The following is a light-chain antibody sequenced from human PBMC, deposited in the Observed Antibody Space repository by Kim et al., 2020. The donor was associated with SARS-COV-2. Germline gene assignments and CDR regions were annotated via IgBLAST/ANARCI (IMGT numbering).Light chain of an antibody. V-gene: IGKV3-11*01. Sequence: EIVLTQSPATLSLSPGERATLSCRASQNVFTYLAWYQQKPGQAPRLLIYDASTRATGVPARFSGSGSGTDFTLTIATLEPEDFGVYYCQQRTDWLISFGQGTRLEIK. CDR1: QNVFTY. CDR2: DAS. J-gene: IGKJ5*01. CDR3: QQRTDWLIS.